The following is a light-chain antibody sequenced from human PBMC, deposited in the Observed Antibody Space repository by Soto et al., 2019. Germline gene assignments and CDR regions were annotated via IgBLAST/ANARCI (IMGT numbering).Light chain of an antibody. CDR3: QQYNNWPGT. CDR2: GAS. J-gene: IGKJ1*01. V-gene: IGKV3-15*01. CDR1: QSVSSN. Sequence: EIVLTQSPGTLSVSPGERATLSCRASQSVSSNLAWYQQKPGQAPRLLFYGASTGATGIPARFSGSGSETEFTLSISSLQSEDFAVYYCQQYNNWPGTFGQGTKV.